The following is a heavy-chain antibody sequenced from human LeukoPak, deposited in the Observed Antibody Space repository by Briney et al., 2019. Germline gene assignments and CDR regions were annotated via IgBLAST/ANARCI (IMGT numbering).Heavy chain of an antibody. J-gene: IGHJ6*03. CDR3: ARVGVATIDYYYYYMDV. CDR1: GFTFSSVW. CDR2: ISSSGSTI. D-gene: IGHD5-12*01. V-gene: IGHV3-11*01. Sequence: PGGTLRLSCAASGFTFSSVWMSWVRQAPGKGLEWVSYISSSGSTIYYADSVKGRFTISRDNAKNSLYLQMNSLRAEDTAVYYCARVGVATIDYYYYYMDVWGKGTTVTVSS.